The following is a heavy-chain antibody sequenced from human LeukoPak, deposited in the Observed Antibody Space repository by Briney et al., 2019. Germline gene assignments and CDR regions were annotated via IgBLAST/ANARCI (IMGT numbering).Heavy chain of an antibody. CDR3: AKDDEGYY. Sequence: GGSLRLSCAASGFTFSKSWMSWLRQTPEKGLEWVANIKGDGSAKYYVDPVKSRFTISRDNAKNPLYRQMTSLRAEDTAVYDCAKDDEGYYWGQGILVTVSS. J-gene: IGHJ4*02. D-gene: IGHD3-3*01. V-gene: IGHV3-7*04. CDR1: GFTFSKSW. CDR2: IKGDGSAK.